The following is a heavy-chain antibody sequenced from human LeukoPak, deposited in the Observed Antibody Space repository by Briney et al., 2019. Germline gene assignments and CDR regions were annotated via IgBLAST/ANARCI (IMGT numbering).Heavy chain of an antibody. J-gene: IGHJ4*02. CDR3: ARVHVGATSGFDY. Sequence: GGSLRLSCAASGVTFSSYWMSWVRQTPGKGLVWVSRMNSEGSSTSYADSVKGRFTISRDNAKKMLYLQMNSLRAEDTAVYYCARVHVGATSGFDYWGQGTLVTVSS. CDR2: MNSEGSST. CDR1: GVTFSSYW. D-gene: IGHD1-26*01. V-gene: IGHV3-74*01.